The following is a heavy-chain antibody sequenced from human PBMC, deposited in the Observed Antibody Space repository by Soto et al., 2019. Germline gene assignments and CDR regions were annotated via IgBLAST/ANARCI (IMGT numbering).Heavy chain of an antibody. Sequence: GASGKGSFQGSWYHFPRHHLDRGRPAPGQGLEWMGIINPSGGSTSYAQKFQGRVTMTRDTSTSTVYMELSSLRSEDTAVYYCARDKDDSSGYYFDYWGQGTLVTVSS. CDR3: ARDKDDSSGYYFDY. V-gene: IGHV1-46*01. CDR1: WYHFPRHH. J-gene: IGHJ4*02. CDR2: INPSGGST. D-gene: IGHD3-22*01.